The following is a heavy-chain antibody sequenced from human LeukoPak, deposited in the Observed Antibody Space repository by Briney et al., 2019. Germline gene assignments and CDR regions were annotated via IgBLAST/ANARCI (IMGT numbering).Heavy chain of an antibody. J-gene: IGHJ5*02. D-gene: IGHD6-13*01. CDR1: GYSISSGYY. CDR2: IYHSGST. Sequence: SETLSLTCTVSGYSISSGYYWGWIRQPPGKGLEWIGSIYHSGSTYYNPSLKSRVTISVDTSKNQFSLKLSSVTAADTAVYYCARGPSTRRRYSSSWYAGGWFDPWGQGTLVTVSS. CDR3: ARGPSTRRRYSSSWYAGGWFDP. V-gene: IGHV4-38-2*02.